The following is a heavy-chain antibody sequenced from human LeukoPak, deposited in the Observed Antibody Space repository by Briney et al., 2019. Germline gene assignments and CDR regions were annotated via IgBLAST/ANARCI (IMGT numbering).Heavy chain of an antibody. CDR2: ISYGGAT. J-gene: IGHJ4*02. CDR1: GGSISSYY. Sequence: SETLSLTCTVSGGSISSYYWSWIRQPPGKGLEWIGYISYGGATSYNPSPKRRVTISVDSPKNRFSLRLSSLTAADTALYYCARHGGTLDYFDYWGPGSLVTVSS. D-gene: IGHD1-26*01. V-gene: IGHV4-59*08. CDR3: ARHGGTLDYFDY.